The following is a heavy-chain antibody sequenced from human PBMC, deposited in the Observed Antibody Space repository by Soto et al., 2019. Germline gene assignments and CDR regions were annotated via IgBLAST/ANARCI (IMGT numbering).Heavy chain of an antibody. CDR2: IYWNDDK. CDR3: AHRPNYDFWSGYYYYYYGMDV. D-gene: IGHD3-3*01. V-gene: IGHV2-5*01. Sequence: SGPTLVNPTQTLTLTRTFSGFSLSTSGVGVGWIRQPPGKALEWLALIYWNDDKRYSPSLKSRLTITKDTSKNQVVLTMTNMDPVDTATYYCAHRPNYDFWSGYYYYYYGMDVWGQGTTVTVSS. CDR1: GFSLSTSGVG. J-gene: IGHJ6*02.